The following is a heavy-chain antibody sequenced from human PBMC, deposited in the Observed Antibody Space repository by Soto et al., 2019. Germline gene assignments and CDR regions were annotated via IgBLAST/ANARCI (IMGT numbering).Heavy chain of an antibody. D-gene: IGHD3-16*02. Sequence: EVQLLESGGGLVQPGGSLRLSCAASGFTFSSYAMSWVRQAPGKGLEWVSAISGSGGSTYYADSVKGRFTISRDNSKNTLYLQMNSLRAEDTAVYYCAKLWGVIVNYYYYGMDVWGQGTTVTVSS. CDR3: AKLWGVIVNYYYYGMDV. J-gene: IGHJ6*02. V-gene: IGHV3-23*01. CDR1: GFTFSSYA. CDR2: ISGSGGST.